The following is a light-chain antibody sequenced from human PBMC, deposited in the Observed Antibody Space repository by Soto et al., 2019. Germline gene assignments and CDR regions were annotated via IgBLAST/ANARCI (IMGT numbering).Light chain of an antibody. J-gene: IGKJ5*01. CDR2: DAS. CDR1: QSVSSN. V-gene: IGKV3-11*01. CDR3: QQRSNWPIT. Sequence: EIMMSQSPATLSVSPGERATLSCRASQSVSSNLAWYQQKPGQAPRLLIYDASTRATGIPARFSASGSGTDFTLTISSLEPEDFAVYYCQQRSNWPITFGQGTRLEI.